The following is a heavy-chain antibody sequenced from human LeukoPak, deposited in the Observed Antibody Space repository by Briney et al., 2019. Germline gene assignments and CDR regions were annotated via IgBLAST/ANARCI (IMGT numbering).Heavy chain of an antibody. Sequence: GGSLRLSCAASGFTFSNAWMSWVRQAPGKGLEWVSAISGSGGSTYYADSVKGRFTISRDNSKNTLYLQMNSLRAEDTAVYYCAKGDIVVVPAAKEPDFDYWGQGTLVTVSS. V-gene: IGHV3-23*01. D-gene: IGHD2-2*01. CDR1: GFTFSNAW. CDR3: AKGDIVVVPAAKEPDFDY. J-gene: IGHJ4*02. CDR2: ISGSGGST.